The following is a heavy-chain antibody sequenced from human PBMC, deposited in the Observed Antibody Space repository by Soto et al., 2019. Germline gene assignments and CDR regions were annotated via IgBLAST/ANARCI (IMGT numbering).Heavy chain of an antibody. CDR3: AKAPGKAGYYV. V-gene: IGHV3-9*01. J-gene: IGHJ6*02. Sequence: EVQLVESGGGLGQPGRSLRLSCAASGFTYDDYAMHWVRQAPGKGLEWVSGISWNSGSIGYADSVKGRFTISRDNAKNSLYLQMNSLRAEDTALYYCAKAPGKAGYYVWGQGTTVTVSS. CDR1: GFTYDDYA. CDR2: ISWNSGSI. D-gene: IGHD3-9*01.